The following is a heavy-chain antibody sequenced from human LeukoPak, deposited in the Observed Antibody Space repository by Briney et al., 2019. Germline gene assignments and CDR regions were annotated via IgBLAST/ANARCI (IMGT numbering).Heavy chain of an antibody. D-gene: IGHD2-15*01. J-gene: IGHJ4*02. CDR1: GFTFSSYA. V-gene: IGHV3-23*01. CDR3: AKDFVSESKTY. CDR2: ISGSGGST. Sequence: GGSLRLSCAASGFTFSSYAMSWVRQAPGKGLEWVSAISGSGGSTYYADSVKGRFTISRDSSKNTLYLQMNSLRAEDTAVYYCAKDFVSESKTYWGQGTLVTVSS.